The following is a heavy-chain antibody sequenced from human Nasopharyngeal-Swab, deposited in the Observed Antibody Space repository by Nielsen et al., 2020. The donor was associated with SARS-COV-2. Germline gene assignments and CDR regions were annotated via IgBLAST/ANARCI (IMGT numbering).Heavy chain of an antibody. CDR2: IHQDGSEK. CDR1: GFTFSNYW. Sequence: GRSLSLSCAASGFTFSNYWMSWVRQTPGKGLEWVANIHQDGSEKTYVDSVKGRFTISRDNSKNSLYLQMNSLRAEDTAVYYCARPSRGQFDYWGQGTLVTVSS. V-gene: IGHV3-7*03. J-gene: IGHJ4*02. CDR3: ARPSRGQFDY.